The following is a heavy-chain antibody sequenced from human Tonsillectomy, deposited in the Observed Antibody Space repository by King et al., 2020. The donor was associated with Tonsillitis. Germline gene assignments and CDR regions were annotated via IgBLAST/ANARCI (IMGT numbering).Heavy chain of an antibody. CDR1: GGCISSSDHY. V-gene: IGHV4-39*01. J-gene: IGHJ4*02. CDR3: ARYVSGSFDY. Sequence: LQLQESGPGVVKPSETLSLTCIVSGGCISSSDHYLAWLRQPPGKGLEWIGYLYHSGTIFYNPSLKSRITISGGTSENRFSLKLRSVTAADTAVYFCARYVSGSFDYWGQGALVTVSS. D-gene: IGHD1-26*01. CDR2: LYHSGTI.